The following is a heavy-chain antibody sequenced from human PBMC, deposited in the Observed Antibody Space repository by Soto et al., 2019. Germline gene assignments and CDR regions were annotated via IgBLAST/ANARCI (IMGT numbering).Heavy chain of an antibody. D-gene: IGHD6-19*01. CDR2: ISAYNGNT. Sequence: QVQLVQSGAEVKKPGASVKVSCKASGYTFTSYGISWVRQAPGQGLEWMGWISAYNGNTNYAQKLQGRVTMTPDTSTSTAYMELRSLRSDDTAVYYCARVPKLWYSSGWYLRYFDYWGQGTLVTVSS. J-gene: IGHJ4*02. V-gene: IGHV1-18*01. CDR3: ARVPKLWYSSGWYLRYFDY. CDR1: GYTFTSYG.